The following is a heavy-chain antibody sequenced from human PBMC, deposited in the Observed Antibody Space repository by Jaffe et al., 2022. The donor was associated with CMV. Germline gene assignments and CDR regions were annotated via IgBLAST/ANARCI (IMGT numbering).Heavy chain of an antibody. CDR2: IFTSGST. V-gene: IGHV4-4*07. CDR1: GGSISNYY. CDR3: ARDPQVKSRNGLDV. Sequence: QVQLQESGPGLVKPSETLSLTCTVSGGSISNYYWTWIRQPAGKGLEWIGRIFTSGSTNFNPSLKSRVTMSVDTSKNQISLKLISVSAADTATYYCARDPQVKSRNGLDVWGQGTTVTVSS. J-gene: IGHJ6*02.